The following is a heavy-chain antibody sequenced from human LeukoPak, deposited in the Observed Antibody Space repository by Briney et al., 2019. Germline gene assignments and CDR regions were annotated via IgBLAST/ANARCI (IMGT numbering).Heavy chain of an antibody. CDR2: ISYDGSNK. D-gene: IGHD3-10*01. V-gene: IGHV3-30*04. CDR3: ARIGYGSGSYYNSNWFDP. CDR1: GFTFSSYA. Sequence: GGSLRLSCAASGFTFSSYAMHWVRQAPGKGLEWVAVISYDGSNKYYADSVKGRFTISRDNSKNTLYLQMNSLRAEDTAVYYCARIGYGSGSYYNSNWFDPWGQGTLVTVSS. J-gene: IGHJ5*02.